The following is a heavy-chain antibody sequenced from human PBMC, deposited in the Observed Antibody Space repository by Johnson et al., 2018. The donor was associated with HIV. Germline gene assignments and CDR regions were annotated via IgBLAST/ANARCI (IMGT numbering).Heavy chain of an antibody. Sequence: VQLVESGGGLVQPGGSLRLSCAASGFTFSSYWMNWVRQAPGKGLEWVANINQDGSEKYDLDSEKGRFTISRDNAENSLYLQRNSLRVDDTAMYYCVRGRDSTGDGGAFDIWGQGTRVTVSS. D-gene: IGHD7-27*01. CDR1: GFTFSSYW. CDR2: INQDGSEK. V-gene: IGHV3-7*05. CDR3: VRGRDSTGDGGAFDI. J-gene: IGHJ3*02.